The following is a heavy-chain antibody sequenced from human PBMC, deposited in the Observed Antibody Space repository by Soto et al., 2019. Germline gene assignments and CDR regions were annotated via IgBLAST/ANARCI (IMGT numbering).Heavy chain of an antibody. CDR3: ARDHTPLVYCSSTSCPLGLFDL. CDR1: GFTFSSYA. CDR2: ISYDGSNK. Sequence: QVQLVESGGGVVQPGRSLRLSCAASGFTFSSYAMHWVRQAPGKGLEWVAVISYDGSNKYYADSVKGRFTISRDNSKNRLYLQMNSLRAEDTAVYYCARDHTPLVYCSSTSCPLGLFDLWGRGTLVTVSS. J-gene: IGHJ2*01. V-gene: IGHV3-30-3*01. D-gene: IGHD2-2*01.